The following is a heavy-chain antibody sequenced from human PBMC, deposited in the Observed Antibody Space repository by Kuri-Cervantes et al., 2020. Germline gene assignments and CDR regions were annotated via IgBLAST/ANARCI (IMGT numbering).Heavy chain of an antibody. J-gene: IGHJ4*02. D-gene: IGHD6-13*01. CDR3: ARAPSSIWLDY. V-gene: IGHV4-4*07. Sequence: SETLSLTCTVSGGSINDYYWSWIRQPAGKGLEWIGRIYSSGSINDNPSLRSRVTLSVDTSKNQVSLKLSSVTAADTAVYYCARAPSSIWLDYWGQGTLVTVSS. CDR1: GGSINDYY. CDR2: IYSSGSI.